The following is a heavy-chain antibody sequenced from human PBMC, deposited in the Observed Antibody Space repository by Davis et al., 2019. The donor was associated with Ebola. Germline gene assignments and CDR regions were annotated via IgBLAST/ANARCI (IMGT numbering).Heavy chain of an antibody. V-gene: IGHV3-13*01. CDR2: IGIRGDT. J-gene: IGHJ6*04. D-gene: IGHD3-16*01. CDR1: GFTFSSYD. CDR3: ARDPFGHGMDV. Sequence: GESLKISCAASGFTFSSYDMHWVRQVTASCLSCVSNIGIRGDTHYADSVKGRFTVSRENAKNSLYLQMNSLRDGDTGIYYCARDPFGHGMDVWGKGTAVTVSS.